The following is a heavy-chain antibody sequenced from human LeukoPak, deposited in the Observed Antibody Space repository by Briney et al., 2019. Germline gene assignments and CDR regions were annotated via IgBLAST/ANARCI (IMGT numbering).Heavy chain of an antibody. Sequence: GGSLRLSCAASGFTFSSYAMHWVRQAPGKGLEWVAVISYDGSNKYYADSVKGRFTISRDNSKNTLYLQMNSLRAEDTAVYYCATSVDIVATIDDYWGQGTLVTVSS. D-gene: IGHD5-12*01. CDR1: GFTFSSYA. CDR2: ISYDGSNK. J-gene: IGHJ4*02. CDR3: ATSVDIVATIDDY. V-gene: IGHV3-30-3*01.